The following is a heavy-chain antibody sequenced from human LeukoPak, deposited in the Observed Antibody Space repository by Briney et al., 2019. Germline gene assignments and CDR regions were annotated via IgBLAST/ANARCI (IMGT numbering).Heavy chain of an antibody. CDR3: AKDFNSDCSSTSCYGVLGHFDY. V-gene: IGHV3-23*01. CDR1: GFTFSSYA. CDR2: ISGSGGST. J-gene: IGHJ4*02. Sequence: GGSLRLSCAASGFTFSSYAMSWIRQAPGKGLEWVSAISGSGGSTYYADSVKGRFTISRDNSKNTLYLQMNSLRAEDTAVYYCAKDFNSDCSSTSCYGVLGHFDYWGQGTLVTVSS. D-gene: IGHD2-2*01.